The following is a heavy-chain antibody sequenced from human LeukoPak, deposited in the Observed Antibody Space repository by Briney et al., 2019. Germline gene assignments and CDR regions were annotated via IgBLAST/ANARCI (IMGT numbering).Heavy chain of an antibody. Sequence: SETLSLTCAVSGYSISSNYYWGWIRQPPGKGLEWIGSITHSGITYYNPSLKSRVTISLDTSKNHFSLNLSSVTAADTAMYYCASRDNLWFGKTDYWGQGTLVTVSS. CDR1: GYSISSNYY. V-gene: IGHV4-38-2*01. D-gene: IGHD3-10*01. CDR3: ASRDNLWFGKTDY. CDR2: ITHSGIT. J-gene: IGHJ4*02.